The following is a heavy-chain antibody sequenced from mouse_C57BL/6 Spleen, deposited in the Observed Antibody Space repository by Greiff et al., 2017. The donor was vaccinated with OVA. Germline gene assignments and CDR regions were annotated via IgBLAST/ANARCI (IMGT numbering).Heavy chain of an antibody. Sequence: VQLKESGAELVRPGASVTLSCTASGFNFKDDYMHWVKQRPEQGLEWIGWIYPENGDTEYASKFQGKATITADTSSNTAYLQLNSLTAEDTAVYYCTTGGTHYVDYWGKGTTLTVSS. CDR2: IYPENGDT. CDR1: GFNFKDDY. V-gene: IGHV14-4*01. J-gene: IGHJ2*01. D-gene: IGHD1-1*01. CDR3: TTGGTHYVDY.